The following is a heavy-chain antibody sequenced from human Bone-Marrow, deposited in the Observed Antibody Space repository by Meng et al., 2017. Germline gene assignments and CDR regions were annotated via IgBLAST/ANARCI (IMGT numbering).Heavy chain of an antibody. D-gene: IGHD2-2*01. V-gene: IGHV4-39*07. CDR2: IYYDGST. J-gene: IGHJ6*02. CDR1: GGSISSNSYH. Sequence: GSLRLSCTVSGGSISSNSYHWGWIRQSPGRGLEWIGSIYYDGSTYYTPSLKSRVTISVDTSKNQFSLKLTSVTAADTAVYYCARGAGVPASTLMDVWGQGTTVTVSS. CDR3: ARGAGVPASTLMDV.